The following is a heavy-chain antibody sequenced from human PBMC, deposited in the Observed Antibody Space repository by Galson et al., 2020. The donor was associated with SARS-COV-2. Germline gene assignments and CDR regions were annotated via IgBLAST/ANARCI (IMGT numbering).Heavy chain of an antibody. Sequence: ASVKVSCKLSGHTLTELSMHWVRQAPGKGLEWLGSFDPQDGETIYAQKFQGRVTMTEDTSTETAYLELSSLRSDDTAVYYCATWRVVVITYAFDIWGQGTMVTVSS. CDR2: FDPQDGET. CDR3: ATWRVVVITYAFDI. D-gene: IGHD3-22*01. J-gene: IGHJ3*02. CDR1: GHTLTELS. V-gene: IGHV1-24*01.